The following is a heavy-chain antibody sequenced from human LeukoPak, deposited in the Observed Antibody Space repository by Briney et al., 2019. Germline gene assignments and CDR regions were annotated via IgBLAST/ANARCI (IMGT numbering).Heavy chain of an antibody. CDR1: GCTFGDYA. D-gene: IGHD2-2*01. Sequence: PGRSLRLSCSTSGCTFGDYAMSWVRQAPGKGLEWVGFIQARAYGGATKYAASVNGRFSISRDDSQSIANLQMNDLKTEDTAVYYCTRAPHPRCSSSGCYLDYWGQGTLVTVSS. J-gene: IGHJ4*02. CDR3: TRAPHPRCSSSGCYLDY. V-gene: IGHV3-49*04. CDR2: IQARAYGGAT.